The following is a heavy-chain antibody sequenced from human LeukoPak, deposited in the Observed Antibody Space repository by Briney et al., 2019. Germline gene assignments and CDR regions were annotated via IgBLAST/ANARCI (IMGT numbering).Heavy chain of an antibody. CDR2: INHSGST. D-gene: IGHD2-2*01. V-gene: IGHV4-34*01. J-gene: IGHJ6*02. CDR1: GGSFSGYY. Sequence: SETLSLTCAVYGGSFSGYYWSWIRQPPGKGLEWIGEINHSGSTNYNPSLKSRVTISVDTSKNQFSLKLSSVTAADTAVYYCARDRNIVVVPAAQLLYYYGMDVWGQGTTVTVSS. CDR3: ARDRNIVVVPAAQLLYYYGMDV.